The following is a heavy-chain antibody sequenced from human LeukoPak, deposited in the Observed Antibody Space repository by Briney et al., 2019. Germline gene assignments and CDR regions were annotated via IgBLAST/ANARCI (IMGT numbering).Heavy chain of an antibody. CDR2: IYSGGGT. V-gene: IGHV3-66*01. CDR1: GFTVSSNY. J-gene: IGHJ4*02. Sequence: GGSLRLSCAASGFTVSSNYMSWVRQAPGKGLEWVSVIYSGGGTYYADSVKGRFTISRDNSKNTLYLQMNSLRAEDTAVYYCARVKENSGLYYFDYWGQGPLVTVSS. CDR3: ARVKENSGLYYFDY. D-gene: IGHD5-12*01.